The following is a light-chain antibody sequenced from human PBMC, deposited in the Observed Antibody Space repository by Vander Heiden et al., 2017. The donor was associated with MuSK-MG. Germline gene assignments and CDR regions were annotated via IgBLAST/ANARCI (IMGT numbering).Light chain of an antibody. CDR2: KAS. J-gene: IGKJ4*01. CDR1: QSISSW. CDR3: LQHNSYPLT. V-gene: IGKV1-5*03. Sequence: DIQMTPSLSTLFASVGDRVIITCWGSQSISSWLAWYQQKPGKAPKILIYKASNLESGVPSRFSGSGSGTEFTLTISSLQPDDFATYYCLQHNSYPLTFGGGTKVEIK.